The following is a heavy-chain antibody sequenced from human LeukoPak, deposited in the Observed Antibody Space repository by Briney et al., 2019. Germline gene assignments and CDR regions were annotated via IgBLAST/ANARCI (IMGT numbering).Heavy chain of an antibody. J-gene: IGHJ4*02. CDR2: IYYSGST. V-gene: IGHV4-39*01. CDR3: ARHFKNRSYDFWSGYPDY. CDR1: GGSISSSSYY. D-gene: IGHD3-3*01. Sequence: PSETLSLTCTVSGGSISSSSYYWGWIRQPPGKGLEWIGSIYYSGSTYYNPSLKSRVTISVDTSKNQFSLKLSSVTSADTAVFYFARHFKNRSYDFWSGYPDYWGQGTLVTVSS.